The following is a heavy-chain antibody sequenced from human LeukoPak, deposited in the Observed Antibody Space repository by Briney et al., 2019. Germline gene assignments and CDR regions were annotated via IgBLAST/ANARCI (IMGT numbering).Heavy chain of an antibody. CDR2: IYYSGST. J-gene: IGHJ5*02. CDR3: ARDGYSNSLTVKGNWFDP. Sequence: SETLSLTCTVSTASISTNYWSWIRQPPGKGLEWIGYIYYSGSTNYNPSLKSRVTISVDTSKNQSSLKLSSVCAGDAHVKHRARDGYSNSLTVKGNWFDPWGQGTLVTVSS. CDR1: TASISTNY. D-gene: IGHD5-18*01. V-gene: IGHV4-59*01.